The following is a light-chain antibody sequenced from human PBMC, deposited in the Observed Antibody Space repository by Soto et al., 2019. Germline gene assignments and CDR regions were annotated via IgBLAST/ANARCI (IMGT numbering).Light chain of an antibody. Sequence: EIVMTQSPATLSVSPGERATVSCRASQSVSRDLGWYQQKPGQAPRLLIYGASNRATGIPARFSGSGSGTDFTLTICSLEPEDFAIYYCQQRIDWLTFGGGAKVDI. CDR3: QQRIDWLT. J-gene: IGKJ4*01. CDR2: GAS. V-gene: IGKV3-11*01. CDR1: QSVSRD.